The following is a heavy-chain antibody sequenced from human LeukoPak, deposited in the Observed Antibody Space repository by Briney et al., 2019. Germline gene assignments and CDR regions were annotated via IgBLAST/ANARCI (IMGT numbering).Heavy chain of an antibody. J-gene: IGHJ5*02. CDR3: VVTYYDFWSGYYTKWFDP. Sequence: SVKVSCKASGGTFSSYAISWVRQAPGQGLEWMGRIIPILGIANYAQKFQGRVTITADKSTSTAYMELSSLRSEDTAVYYCVVTYYDFWSGYYTKWFDPWGQGTLVTVSS. D-gene: IGHD3-3*01. CDR1: GGTFSSYA. V-gene: IGHV1-69*04. CDR2: IIPILGIA.